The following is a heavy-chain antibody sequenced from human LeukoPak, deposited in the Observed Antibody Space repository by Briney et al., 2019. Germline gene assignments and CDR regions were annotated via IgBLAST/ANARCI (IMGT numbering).Heavy chain of an antibody. V-gene: IGHV4-59*01. CDR2: VYYSGST. CDR3: ARERLAVADAFYFDL. CDR1: GGSISSYY. J-gene: IGHJ2*01. D-gene: IGHD6-19*01. Sequence: KPSETLSLTCTVSGGSISSYYWSWIRQPPGKGLEWIGYVYYSGSTNYNPSLKSRVTISVDTSKNQFSLKLSSVTAADTAVYYCARERLAVADAFYFDLWGRGTLVTVSS.